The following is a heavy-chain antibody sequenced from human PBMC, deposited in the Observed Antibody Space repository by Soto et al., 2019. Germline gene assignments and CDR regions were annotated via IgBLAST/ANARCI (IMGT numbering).Heavy chain of an antibody. D-gene: IGHD3-10*01. J-gene: IGHJ4*02. Sequence: EVQLLESGGGLVQPAGSLRLSCAASGFTFSSYAMSWVRQAPGKGLEWVSAISGSGGSTYYADSVKGRFTISRDNSKNTLYLQMNSLRAEDTAVYYCAKAPIGDSNYFDYWGQGTLVTVSS. V-gene: IGHV3-23*01. CDR2: ISGSGGST. CDR1: GFTFSSYA. CDR3: AKAPIGDSNYFDY.